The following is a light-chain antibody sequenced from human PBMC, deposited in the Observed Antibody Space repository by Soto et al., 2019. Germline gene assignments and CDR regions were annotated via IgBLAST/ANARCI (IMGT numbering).Light chain of an antibody. Sequence: QSALTQPASVSGSPGQSITISCTGTSSDVGGYNYVSWYKQHPGKDPKLMIYDVSNRPSGVSNRFSGSKSGNTASLTISGLQAEDEADYYCSSYTSSSIPVFGGGTKLTVL. CDR2: DVS. CDR1: SSDVGGYNY. J-gene: IGLJ2*01. V-gene: IGLV2-14*01. CDR3: SSYTSSSIPV.